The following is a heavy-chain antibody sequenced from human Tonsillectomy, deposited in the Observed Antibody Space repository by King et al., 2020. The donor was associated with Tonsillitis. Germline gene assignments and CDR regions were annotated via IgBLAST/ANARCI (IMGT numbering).Heavy chain of an antibody. J-gene: IGHJ5*02. Sequence: TLKESGPALVKPTQTLTLTCTFSGFSLSSRGVGVGWIRQPPGKALEWLALIYWDDGKRYNPSLKSRLTITKATPKNQVVLTLTNLDPVDTATYYCSRTDSLGFYYDRASLTENGFDPWGQGTLVTVSS. CDR3: SRTDSLGFYYDRASLTENGFDP. CDR1: GFSLSSRGVG. V-gene: IGHV2-5*02. D-gene: IGHD3-22*01. CDR2: IYWDDGK.